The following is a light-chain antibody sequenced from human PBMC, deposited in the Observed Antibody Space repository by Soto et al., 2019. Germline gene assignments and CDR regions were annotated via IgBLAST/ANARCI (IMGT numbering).Light chain of an antibody. CDR3: QTFDSSLTISWV. Sequence: QSVLTQPPSVSGAPGQRVTISCTGSISNIGRGYDVHWYQQLPGSAPRLLLSGDSNRPSGVPDRFSGSRSGTSASLAITGLQAEDEGDYDCQTFDSSLTISWVFGGGTQLTVL. J-gene: IGLJ3*02. V-gene: IGLV1-40*01. CDR2: GDS. CDR1: ISNIGRGYD.